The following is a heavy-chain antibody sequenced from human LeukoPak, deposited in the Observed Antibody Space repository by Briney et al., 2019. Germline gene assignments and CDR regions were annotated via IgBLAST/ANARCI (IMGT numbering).Heavy chain of an antibody. CDR1: GFTFSRYG. CDR3: ARAQSGSYLGNWFDP. V-gene: IGHV3-30*02. D-gene: IGHD1-26*01. J-gene: IGHJ5*02. Sequence: PGGSLRLSCAASGFTFSRYGMHWVRQAPGKGLEWVSFTRFDGKNKYYADSVKGRFTISRDNSKNTLYLQMNSLRSEDTAVYYCARAQSGSYLGNWFDPWGQGTLVTVSS. CDR2: TRFDGKNK.